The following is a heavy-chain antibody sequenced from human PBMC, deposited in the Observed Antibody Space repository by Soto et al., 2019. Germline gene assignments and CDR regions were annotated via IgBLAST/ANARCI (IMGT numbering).Heavy chain of an antibody. CDR3: ARGRITIFGVVTIQDLDY. CDR1: GFTFSSYA. J-gene: IGHJ4*02. V-gene: IGHV3-30-3*01. CDR2: ISYDGSNK. Sequence: GGSLRLSCAASGFTFSSYAMHWVRQAPGKGLEWVAVISYDGSNKYYADSVKGRLTISRDNSKNTLYLQMNSLRAEDTAVYYCARGRITIFGVVTIQDLDYWGQGTLVTVSS. D-gene: IGHD3-3*01.